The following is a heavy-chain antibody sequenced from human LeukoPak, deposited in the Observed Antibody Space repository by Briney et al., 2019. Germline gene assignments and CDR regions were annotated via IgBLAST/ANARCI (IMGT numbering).Heavy chain of an antibody. D-gene: IGHD6-13*01. Sequence: GESLKISCKGSGYSFPNYWIGWVRQMPGKGLEWMGIIYPGDSDTRYSPSFQGQVTISADKSISTAYLQWSSLKASDTAMYYCARHGRPYSSSWYGFDYWGQGTLVTVSS. V-gene: IGHV5-51*01. J-gene: IGHJ4*02. CDR1: GYSFPNYW. CDR2: IYPGDSDT. CDR3: ARHGRPYSSSWYGFDY.